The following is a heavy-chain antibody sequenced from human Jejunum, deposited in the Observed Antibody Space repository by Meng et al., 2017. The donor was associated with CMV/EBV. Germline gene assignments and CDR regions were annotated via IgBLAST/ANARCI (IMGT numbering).Heavy chain of an antibody. V-gene: IGHV6-1*01. CDR3: ARGLYDSSWSTFDY. CDR1: VDSVSSKSAA. J-gene: IGHJ4*02. D-gene: IGHD6-13*01. Sequence: QGQLQQSGPGLLKPPQTLSLLCAIPVDSVSSKSAAWNWISQSPSRGLEWLGRAYYRSKWFYDYALSVKSRININPDTSKNRFSLQLNSVTPEDTAVYYCARGLYDSSWSTFDYWGQGTLVTVSS. CDR2: AYYRSKWFY.